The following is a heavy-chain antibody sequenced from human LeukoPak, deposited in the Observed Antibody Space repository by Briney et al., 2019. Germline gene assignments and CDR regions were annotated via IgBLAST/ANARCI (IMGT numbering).Heavy chain of an antibody. CDR3: ARPRSYGSGSYYRY. CDR1: GGSFSGYY. V-gene: IGHV4-34*01. Sequence: SETLSLTCAVYGGSFSGYYWSWIRQPPGKGLEWIGEINHSGSTNYNPSLKSRVTISVDTSKNQFSLKLSSVTAADTAVYYCARPRSYGSGSYYRYWGQGTLVTVSS. D-gene: IGHD3-10*01. J-gene: IGHJ4*02. CDR2: INHSGST.